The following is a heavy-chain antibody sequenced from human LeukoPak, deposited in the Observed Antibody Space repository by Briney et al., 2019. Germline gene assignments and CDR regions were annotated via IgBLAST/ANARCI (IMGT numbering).Heavy chain of an antibody. CDR2: IKQDGSEK. J-gene: IGHJ2*01. Sequence: GGSLRLSCAASGFTFSSYWMSWVRQAPGKGLEWVANIKQDGSEKYYVDSVKGRFTISRDNAKNSLYLQMNSLRAEDTAVYYCARGPGIAAAGTSWYFDLWGRGTLVTVSS. V-gene: IGHV3-7*01. D-gene: IGHD6-13*01. CDR1: GFTFSSYW. CDR3: ARGPGIAAAGTSWYFDL.